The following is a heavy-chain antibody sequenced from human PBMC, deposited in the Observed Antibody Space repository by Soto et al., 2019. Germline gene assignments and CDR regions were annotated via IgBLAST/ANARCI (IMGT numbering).Heavy chain of an antibody. Sequence: GGSLRLSCAASGFTFSSYGMHWVRQAPGKGLEWVAVISYDGSNKYYADSVKGRFTISRDNSKNTLYLQMNSLRAEDTAVYYCAKAQVLGSRTGEYYSGLDYWGQGTLVTVSS. CDR1: GFTFSSYG. CDR2: ISYDGSNK. D-gene: IGHD3-10*01. J-gene: IGHJ4*02. V-gene: IGHV3-30*18. CDR3: AKAQVLGSRTGEYYSGLDY.